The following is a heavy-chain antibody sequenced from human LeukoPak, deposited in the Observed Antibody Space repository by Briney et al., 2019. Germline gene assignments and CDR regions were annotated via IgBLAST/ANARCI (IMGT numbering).Heavy chain of an antibody. Sequence: SETLSLTCTVSGASINNNFWTWIRQPPGKGLEWIGYINYRGSTNYNPSLQSRDTFSVDTSKDQFSLKLSSVTAADTAVYYCARDSRFCSGAACFSDAFDSWGQGTMVTVS. CDR3: ARDSRFCSGAACFSDAFDS. D-gene: IGHD2-15*01. J-gene: IGHJ3*01. CDR1: GASINNNF. V-gene: IGHV4-59*01. CDR2: INYRGST.